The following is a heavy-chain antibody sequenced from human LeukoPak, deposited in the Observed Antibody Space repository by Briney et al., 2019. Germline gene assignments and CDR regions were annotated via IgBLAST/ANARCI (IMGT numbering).Heavy chain of an antibody. CDR3: ARDEGDILTGANYFDY. D-gene: IGHD3-9*01. CDR2: IYSGGST. V-gene: IGHV3-53*01. Sequence: PGGSLRLSCAASGFTVSSNYMSWVRQAPGKGLEWVSVIYSGGSTFYADSVKGRFTISRDNSKNTLYLQMNSLRAEDTAVYYCARDEGDILTGANYFDYWGQGTLVTVSS. CDR1: GFTVSSNY. J-gene: IGHJ4*02.